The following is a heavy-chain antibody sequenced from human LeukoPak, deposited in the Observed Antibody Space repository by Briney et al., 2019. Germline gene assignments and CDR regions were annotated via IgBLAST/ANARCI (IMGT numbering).Heavy chain of an antibody. V-gene: IGHV4-34*01. CDR2: INHSGST. D-gene: IGHD3-10*01. CDR3: ARGKSYYNAIDY. Sequence: SETLSLTCAVYGGSFSGYYWSWIRQPPGKGLEWIGEINHSGSTNYNPSLKSRVTISVDTSKNQFSLKLSSVTAADTAVYYCARGKSYYNAIDYWGEGTLVPVSS. J-gene: IGHJ4*02. CDR1: GGSFSGYY.